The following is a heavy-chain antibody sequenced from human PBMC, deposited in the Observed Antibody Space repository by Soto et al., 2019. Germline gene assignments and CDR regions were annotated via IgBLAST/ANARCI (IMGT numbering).Heavy chain of an antibody. Sequence: QVQLVQSGAEVKKPGASVKVSCKASGYTFTSYYMHWVRQAPGQGLEWMGIINPSGGSTSYAQKFHGRVTMTRDTSTSTVYMELSSLRSEDTAVYYCARDRAYCGGDCYSLPSYYYGMDVWGQGTTVTVSS. CDR1: GYTFTSYY. V-gene: IGHV1-46*03. CDR2: INPSGGST. J-gene: IGHJ6*02. D-gene: IGHD2-21*02. CDR3: ARDRAYCGGDCYSLPSYYYGMDV.